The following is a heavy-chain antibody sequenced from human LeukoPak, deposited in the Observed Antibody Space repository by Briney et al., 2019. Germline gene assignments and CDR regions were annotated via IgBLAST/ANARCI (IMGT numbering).Heavy chain of an antibody. CDR1: GGTFSSYA. CDR3: ARERAYCGGDCFIDY. V-gene: IGHV1-69*06. J-gene: IGHJ4*02. Sequence: ASVKVSCKASGGTFSSYAISWVRQAPGQGLEWMGGIIPIFGTANYAQKFQGRVTITADKSTSTAYMELSSLRSEDTAVYYCARERAYCGGDCFIDYWGQGTLVTVSS. CDR2: IIPIFGTA. D-gene: IGHD2-21*02.